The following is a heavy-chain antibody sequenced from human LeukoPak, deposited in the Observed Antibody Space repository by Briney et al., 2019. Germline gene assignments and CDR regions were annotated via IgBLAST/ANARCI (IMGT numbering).Heavy chain of an antibody. Sequence: SETLSLTCTVSGGSMNSNRYYWAWIRQPPGKGLEWIGSIYYSGSTYYNPSLKNRVTISVDTSKNQFSLMLNSVTAADTAVYYCARESRRIAAAGPSYYMDVWGRGTTVTVSS. D-gene: IGHD6-13*01. J-gene: IGHJ6*03. CDR3: ARESRRIAAAGPSYYMDV. V-gene: IGHV4-39*07. CDR1: GGSMNSNRYY. CDR2: IYYSGST.